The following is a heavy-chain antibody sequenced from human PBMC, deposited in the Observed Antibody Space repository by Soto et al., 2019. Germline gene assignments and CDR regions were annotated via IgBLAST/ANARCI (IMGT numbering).Heavy chain of an antibody. CDR3: ASLPAAGGYYPRDAFDI. D-gene: IGHD3-10*01. J-gene: IGHJ3*02. CDR2: IYYSGST. Sequence: PSETLSLTCSVSGVSITSYYWSWIRQHPGKGLEWIGYIYYSGSTYYNPSLKSRVTISVDTSKNQFSLKLSSVTAADTAVYYCASLPAAGGYYPRDAFDIWGQGTMVTVSS. V-gene: IGHV4-31*03. CDR1: GVSITSYY.